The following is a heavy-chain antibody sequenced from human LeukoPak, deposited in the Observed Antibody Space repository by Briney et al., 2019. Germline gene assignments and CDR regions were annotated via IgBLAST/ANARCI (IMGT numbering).Heavy chain of an antibody. CDR3: AKIPGGGGIAAAGKGKKGPFDY. CDR2: ISYDGSNK. J-gene: IGHJ4*02. V-gene: IGHV3-30*18. Sequence: PGRSLRLSCAASGFTFSSYGMHWVRQAPGKGLEWVAVISYDGSNKYYADSVKGRFTISRDNSKNTLYLQMNSLRAEDTAVYYCAKIPGGGGIAAAGKGKKGPFDYWGQGTLVTVSS. CDR1: GFTFSSYG. D-gene: IGHD6-13*01.